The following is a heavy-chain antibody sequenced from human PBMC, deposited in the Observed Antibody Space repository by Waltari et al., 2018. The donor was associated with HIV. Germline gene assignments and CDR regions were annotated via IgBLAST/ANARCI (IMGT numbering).Heavy chain of an antibody. CDR3: TSTGGGITDY. Sequence: ELQLLESGGGLVKPGESLRLGCAASGFTLTHAWMSWVRQAPGKGLEWVGRIKSEDDGGTTDYAAPVKGRFTISRDDSKNALYLQMNSLKTEDTALYYCTSTGGGITDYWGQGTLVTVSS. J-gene: IGHJ4*02. D-gene: IGHD2-15*01. CDR1: GFTLTHAW. CDR2: IKSEDDGGTT. V-gene: IGHV3-15*01.